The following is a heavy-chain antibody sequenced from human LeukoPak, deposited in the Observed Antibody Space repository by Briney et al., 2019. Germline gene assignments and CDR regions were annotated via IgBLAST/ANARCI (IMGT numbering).Heavy chain of an antibody. CDR1: GFTFSSHW. D-gene: IGHD2-15*01. J-gene: IGHJ5*02. CDR2: IYGSDDKT. Sequence: GGSLRLSCAASGFTFSSHWMSWVRQAPGKGLELVSGIYGSDDKTVYGDAVKGRFTISRDNSKNTLYLQMNSLRADDTAVYYCAKTQGYYDAWGQGALVTVSS. CDR3: AKTQGYYDA. V-gene: IGHV3-23*01.